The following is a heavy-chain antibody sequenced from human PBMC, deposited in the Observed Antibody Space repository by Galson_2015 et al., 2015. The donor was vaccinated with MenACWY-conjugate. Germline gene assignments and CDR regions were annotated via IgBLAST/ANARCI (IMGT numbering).Heavy chain of an antibody. D-gene: IGHD2-21*01. J-gene: IGHJ6*03. CDR3: VRGSLSIVTTDHHYYMDV. V-gene: IGHV1-69*13. Sequence: SVKVSCKAPRGTLRRFAISWVRQAPGQGLEWMGGVIPVFETTTYAPKFQGRVSITADESTSMAYMEMRSLRADDTAMYYCVRGSLSIVTTDHHYYMDVWGTGTTGTVSS. CDR2: VIPVFETT. CDR1: RGTLRRFA.